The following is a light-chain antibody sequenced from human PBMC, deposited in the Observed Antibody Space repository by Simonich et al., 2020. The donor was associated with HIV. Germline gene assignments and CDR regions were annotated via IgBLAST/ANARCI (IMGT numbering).Light chain of an antibody. J-gene: IGKJ2*01. CDR1: QSSRSS. V-gene: IGKV6-21*01. CDR2: SAS. Sequence: EIVLTQSPDFQSVTPKEKVTITCRASQSSRSSLHWYQQKPGQSPKLLIKSASQSFSGVPSRFSGSGSGTDFTLTINTLEAEDAATYYCHQSSSLPYTFGQGTKLEIK. CDR3: HQSSSLPYT.